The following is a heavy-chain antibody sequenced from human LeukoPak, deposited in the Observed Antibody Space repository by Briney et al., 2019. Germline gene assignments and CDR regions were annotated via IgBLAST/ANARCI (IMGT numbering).Heavy chain of an antibody. CDR2: ISGSGGST. CDR1: GFTFSSYA. V-gene: IGHV3-23*01. CDR3: AKPIAYYDILSLFDP. Sequence: RGSLRLSCAASGFTFSSYAMSWVRQAPGKGLEWVSAISGSGGSTYYADSVKGRFTISRDNSKNTLYLQMNSLRAEDTAVYYCAKPIAYYDILSLFDPWGQGTLVTVSS. J-gene: IGHJ5*02. D-gene: IGHD3-9*01.